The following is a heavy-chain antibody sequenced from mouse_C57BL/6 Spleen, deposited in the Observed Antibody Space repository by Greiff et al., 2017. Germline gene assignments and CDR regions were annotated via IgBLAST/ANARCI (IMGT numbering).Heavy chain of an antibody. CDR1: GYTFTDYE. J-gene: IGHJ2*01. Sequence: VKLMESGAELVRPGASVTLSCKASGYTFTDYEMHWVKQTPVHGLEWIGAIDPETGGTAYNQKFKGKAILTADKSSSTAYMELRSLTSEDSAVYYCTRGGGFDYWGQGTTLTVSS. V-gene: IGHV1-15*01. CDR2: IDPETGGT. CDR3: TRGGGFDY.